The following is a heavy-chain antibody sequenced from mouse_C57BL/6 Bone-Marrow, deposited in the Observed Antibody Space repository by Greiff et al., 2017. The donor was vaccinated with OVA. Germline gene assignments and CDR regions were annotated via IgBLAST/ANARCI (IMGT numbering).Heavy chain of an antibody. V-gene: IGHV1-82*01. J-gene: IGHJ4*01. CDR1: GYAFSSSW. CDR3: ARRGLGQDYAMDY. CDR2: IYPGDGDT. D-gene: IGHD4-1*01. Sequence: VKVVESGPELVKPGASVTISCKASGYAFSSSWMNWVKQRPGKGLEWIGRIYPGDGDTNYNGTFKGKATLTADKSSSTAYMQLSSLTSEDSAVYFCARRGLGQDYAMDYWGQGTSVTVSS.